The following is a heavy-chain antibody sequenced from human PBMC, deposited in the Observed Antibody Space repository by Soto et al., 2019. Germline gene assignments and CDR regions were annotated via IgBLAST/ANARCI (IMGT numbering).Heavy chain of an antibody. D-gene: IGHD3-10*01. CDR1: GFTFRSYA. CDR2: ISFDGTNK. CDR3: GREESGYYGSGSYSRFDF. V-gene: IGHV3-30-3*01. Sequence: GSLRLSCAASGFTFRSYAMHWVRQAPGKGLEWVALISFDGTNKYYAESVRGRFTISRDNSENTVHLEMTSLRLADTAVYFCGREESGYYGSGSYSRFDFWGQGALVTVSS. J-gene: IGHJ4*02.